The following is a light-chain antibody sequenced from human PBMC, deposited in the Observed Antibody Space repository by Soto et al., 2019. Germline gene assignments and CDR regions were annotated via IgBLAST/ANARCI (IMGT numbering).Light chain of an antibody. J-gene: IGKJ1*01. Sequence: EIVMTQSPATLSVSPGERATLSCRASQSVNRNLAWYQQKPGQAPRLLIYAASTRATGIPARFSGSGSETEGTLTISILQSEDFSIYYCQQYKIWCTFGQGTKVEI. CDR3: QQYKIWCT. CDR1: QSVNRN. CDR2: AAS. V-gene: IGKV3-15*01.